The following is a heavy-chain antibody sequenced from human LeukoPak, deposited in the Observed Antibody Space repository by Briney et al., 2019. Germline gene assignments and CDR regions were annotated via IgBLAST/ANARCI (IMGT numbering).Heavy chain of an antibody. J-gene: IGHJ4*02. CDR3: ARDTRSYDTSGYYYFDY. Sequence: PSETLSPTCSVSGASTTSYYWNWIRQAPGKGLEWIGYIYSDGTTSYSPSLRSRVTISIDTSRNQFSLKLSSVTAADAAVYYCARDTRSYDTSGYYYFDYWGQGALVTVSS. CDR2: IYSDGTT. V-gene: IGHV4-59*01. D-gene: IGHD3-22*01. CDR1: GASTTSYY.